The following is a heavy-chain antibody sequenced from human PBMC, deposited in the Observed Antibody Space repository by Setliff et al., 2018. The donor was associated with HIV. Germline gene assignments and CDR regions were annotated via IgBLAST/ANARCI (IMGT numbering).Heavy chain of an antibody. V-gene: IGHV3-23*01. CDR2: ISGSGSGT. CDR1: GSTFNTYG. D-gene: IGHD3-22*01. CDR3: AKDGISGGYYYFDN. J-gene: IGHJ4*02. Sequence: GGSLRLSCSASGSTFNTYGMSWVRQAPGKGLEWVSVISGSGSGTFYADSVKGRFTISRDNSKNTLYLQMNRLRVDDTAVYYCAKDGISGGYYYFDNWGQGTLVTVSS.